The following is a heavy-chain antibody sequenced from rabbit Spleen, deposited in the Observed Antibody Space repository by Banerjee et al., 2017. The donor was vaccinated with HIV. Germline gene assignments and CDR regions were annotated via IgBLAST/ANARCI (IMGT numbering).Heavy chain of an antibody. V-gene: IGHV1S45*01. D-gene: IGHD1-1*01. J-gene: IGHJ4*01. CDR3: ARDLVAVIGWNFNL. CDR2: INTVSGNT. Sequence: QEQLVESVGGLVKPEGSLKLSCTASGFSFSNKYIMCWVRQAPGKGLEWIACINTVSGNTVYASWAKGRFTMSRTSSTTVTLQMTSLTAADSATYFCARDLVAVIGWNFNLWGQGTLVTVS. CDR1: GFSFSNKYI.